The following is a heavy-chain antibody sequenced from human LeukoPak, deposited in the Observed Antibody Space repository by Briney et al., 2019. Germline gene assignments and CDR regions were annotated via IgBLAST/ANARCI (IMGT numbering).Heavy chain of an antibody. CDR1: GFTFSSYA. J-gene: IGHJ4*02. D-gene: IGHD3-9*01. CDR2: ISYDGSNK. V-gene: IGHV3-30-3*01. CDR3: ARDHYDILTGVYYFDY. Sequence: GGSLRLSCAASGFTFSSYAMSWVRQAPGKGLEWVAVISYDGSNKYYADFVKGRFTISRDNSKNTLYLQMNSLRAEDTAVYYCARDHYDILTGVYYFDYWGQGTLVTVSS.